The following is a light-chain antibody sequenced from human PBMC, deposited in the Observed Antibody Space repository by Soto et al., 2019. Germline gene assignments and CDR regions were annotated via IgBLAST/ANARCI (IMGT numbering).Light chain of an antibody. CDR2: DAS. J-gene: IGKJ3*01. Sequence: VWTQYPATLSLSPGERSTLSCIAIQSVSSYLAWYQQKPGQAPRLLIYDASNRATGIPARFSGSGSGTDFTLTISSLEPEDFAVYYCQQRSNWPGFTFGPGTKVDIK. V-gene: IGKV3-11*01. CDR3: QQRSNWPGFT. CDR1: QSVSSY.